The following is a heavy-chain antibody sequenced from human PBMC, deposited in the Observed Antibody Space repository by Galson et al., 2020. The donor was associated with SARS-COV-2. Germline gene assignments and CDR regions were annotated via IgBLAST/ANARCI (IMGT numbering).Heavy chain of an antibody. D-gene: IGHD2-15*01. CDR2: IDWDDDK. CDR1: GFSLSTSGMR. Sequence: SGPTLVKPTQTLTLTCTFSGFSLSTSGMRVSWIRQPPGKALEWLARIDWDDDKFYSTSLKTRLTISKDTSKNQVVLTMTNMDPVDTATYYCARVFVATSLGRDVWGQGTTVTVSS. V-gene: IGHV2-70*04. CDR3: ARVFVATSLGRDV. J-gene: IGHJ6*02.